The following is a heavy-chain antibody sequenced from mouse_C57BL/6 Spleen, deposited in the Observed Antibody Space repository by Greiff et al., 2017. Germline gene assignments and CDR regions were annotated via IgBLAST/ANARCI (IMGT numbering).Heavy chain of an antibody. J-gene: IGHJ3*01. D-gene: IGHD5-1*01. Sequence: QVQLQQPGAELVKPGASVKVSCKASGYTFTSYWMHWVKQRPGQGLEWIGRIHPSDSDTNYNQKFKGKATLTVDKSSSTAYMQLSSLTSEDGAGYYCAMYRERAGCAYWGQGTLVTVSA. CDR1: GYTFTSYW. CDR3: AMYRERAGCAY. V-gene: IGHV1-74*01. CDR2: IHPSDSDT.